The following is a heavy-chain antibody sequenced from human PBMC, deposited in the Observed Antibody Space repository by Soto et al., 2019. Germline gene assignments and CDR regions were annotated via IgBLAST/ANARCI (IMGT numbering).Heavy chain of an antibody. Sequence: SETLSLTCTVSGGSISSYYWSWIRQPPGKGLEWIGYIYYSGSTNYNPSLKSRVTISVDTSKNQFSLTLSSVTAADTAVYYCARHEFSYGHFDYWGHGTLVTVSS. D-gene: IGHD5-18*01. CDR1: GGSISSYY. CDR3: ARHEFSYGHFDY. CDR2: IYYSGST. J-gene: IGHJ4*01. V-gene: IGHV4-59*08.